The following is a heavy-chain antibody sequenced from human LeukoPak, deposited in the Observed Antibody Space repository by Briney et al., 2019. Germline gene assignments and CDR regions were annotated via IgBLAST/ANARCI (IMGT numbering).Heavy chain of an antibody. CDR3: ARVSYYYGSGSYRPTAVYYFDY. Sequence: GGSLRLSCAASGFTFSSYSMNWVRQAPGKGLEWVSSISSSSSYIYYADSVKGRFTISRDNAKNSLYLQMNSLRAEDTAVYYCARVSYYYGSGSYRPTAVYYFDYWGQGTLVTVSS. CDR2: ISSSSSYI. J-gene: IGHJ4*02. V-gene: IGHV3-21*01. CDR1: GFTFSSYS. D-gene: IGHD3-10*01.